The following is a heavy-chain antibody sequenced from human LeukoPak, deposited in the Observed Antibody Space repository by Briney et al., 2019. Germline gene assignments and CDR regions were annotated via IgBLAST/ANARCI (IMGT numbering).Heavy chain of an antibody. Sequence: GGSLRLSCAASGFTFSSYAMSWVRQAPGKGLEWVSAISGSGGSTYYADSVKGRFTISRDNSKNTLYLQMNSLRAEDTAVYYCARLRITMIVVVITTKYYFDYWGQGTLGTVSS. CDR1: GFTFSSYA. D-gene: IGHD3-22*01. CDR2: ISGSGGST. J-gene: IGHJ4*02. V-gene: IGHV3-23*01. CDR3: ARLRITMIVVVITTKYYFDY.